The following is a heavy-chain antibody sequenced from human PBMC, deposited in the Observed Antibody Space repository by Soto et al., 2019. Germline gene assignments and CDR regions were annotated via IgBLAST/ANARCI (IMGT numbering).Heavy chain of an antibody. V-gene: IGHV1-3*01. Sequence: GASVKVSCKASGYTFTSYAMHWVRQAPGQRLEWMGWINAGNGNTKYSQKFQGRVTITRDTSASTAYMELSSLRSEDTAVYYCAMGDSSGYYYDAFDIWGQGTMVTVSS. CDR2: INAGNGNT. CDR1: GYTFTSYA. CDR3: AMGDSSGYYYDAFDI. D-gene: IGHD3-22*01. J-gene: IGHJ3*02.